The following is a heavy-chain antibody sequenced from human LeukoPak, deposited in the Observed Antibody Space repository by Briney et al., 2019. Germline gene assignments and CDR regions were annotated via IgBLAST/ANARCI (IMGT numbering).Heavy chain of an antibody. Sequence: GGSLRLSCTASGFTFSSYAMSWVRQAPGKGLEWVSAISGSGGSTYYADSVKGRFTISRDNSKNTLYLQMNSLRAEDTVVYYCAKIRVLRFLEWLDYWGQGTLVTVSS. D-gene: IGHD3-3*01. J-gene: IGHJ4*02. CDR1: GFTFSSYA. CDR3: AKIRVLRFLEWLDY. CDR2: ISGSGGST. V-gene: IGHV3-23*01.